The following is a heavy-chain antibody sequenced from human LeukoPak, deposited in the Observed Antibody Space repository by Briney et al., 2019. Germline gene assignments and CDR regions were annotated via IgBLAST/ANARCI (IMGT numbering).Heavy chain of an antibody. CDR3: ARDHPGDFTYFDY. CDR1: GYTFTSYG. D-gene: IGHD4-17*01. V-gene: IGHV1-69*13. Sequence: ASVKVSCKASGYTFTSYGISWVRQAPGQGLEWMGGIIPIFGTANYAQKFQGRVTITADESTSTAYMELSSLRSEDTAVYYCARDHPGDFTYFDYWGQGTLVTVSS. J-gene: IGHJ4*02. CDR2: IIPIFGTA.